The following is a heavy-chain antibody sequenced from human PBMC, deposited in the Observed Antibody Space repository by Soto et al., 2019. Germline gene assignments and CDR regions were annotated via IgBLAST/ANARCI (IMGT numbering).Heavy chain of an antibody. CDR1: GGSFSGYY. Sequence: SETLSLTCAVYGGSFSGYYWSWIRQPPGKGLEWIGEINHSGSTNYNPSLKSRVTISVDTSKNQFSLKLSSVTAVDTAVYYCARGQLIRTPYNGPYFDYWGQGTLVTVSS. CDR2: INHSGST. V-gene: IGHV4-34*01. CDR3: ARGQLIRTPYNGPYFDY. J-gene: IGHJ4*02. D-gene: IGHD3-16*01.